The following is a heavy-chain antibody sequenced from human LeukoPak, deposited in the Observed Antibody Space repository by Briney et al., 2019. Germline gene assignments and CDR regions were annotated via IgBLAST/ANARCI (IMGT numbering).Heavy chain of an antibody. V-gene: IGHV3-48*03. J-gene: IGHJ6*03. D-gene: IGHD3-10*01. CDR2: ISGSGKNI. Sequence: PGGSLRLSCAASGFTFSNYEMNWVRQAPGKGLGWVSYISGSGKNIYYADSVKGRFTISRDNAKNSLYLQMNSLRAEDTAVYYCARTPYYGSGNYYYYYMDVWGKGTTVTVS. CDR1: GFTFSNYE. CDR3: ARTPYYGSGNYYYYYMDV.